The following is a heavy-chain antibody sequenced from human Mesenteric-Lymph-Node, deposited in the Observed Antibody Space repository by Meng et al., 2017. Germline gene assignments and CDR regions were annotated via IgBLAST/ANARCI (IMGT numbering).Heavy chain of an antibody. V-gene: IGHV3-30*01. Sequence: GESLKISCAASGFTFSSYAMNWVRQAPGKGLEWVAVISYDGSNKYYADSVKGRFTISRDNSKNTLYLQMNSLRAEDTAVYYCASEGSQQWLVDLYFDYWGQGTLVTVSS. CDR2: ISYDGSNK. CDR1: GFTFSSYA. D-gene: IGHD6-19*01. J-gene: IGHJ4*02. CDR3: ASEGSQQWLVDLYFDY.